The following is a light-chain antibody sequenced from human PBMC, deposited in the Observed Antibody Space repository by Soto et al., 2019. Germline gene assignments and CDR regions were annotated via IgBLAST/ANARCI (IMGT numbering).Light chain of an antibody. CDR1: SSDVGNYKY. Sequence: QSALTQPGSVSGSPGQSITISCTGTSSDVGNYKYVSWYQQNPGKAPKLMIYEVSNRPSGVSNRFSGSKSGNTASLTISGLQAEDETDYYCFSYTSSGTYVFGTGTKVTVL. J-gene: IGLJ1*01. CDR3: FSYTSSGTYV. V-gene: IGLV2-14*01. CDR2: EVS.